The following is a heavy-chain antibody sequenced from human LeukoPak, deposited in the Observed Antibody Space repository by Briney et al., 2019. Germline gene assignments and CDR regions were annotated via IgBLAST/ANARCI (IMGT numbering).Heavy chain of an antibody. V-gene: IGHV3-30-3*01. Sequence: GGSLRLSCAASGFTFSSYAMHWVRQAPGKGLEWVAVISYDGSNKYYADSVKGRFTISRDNSKNTLYLQMNSLRAEDTAVYYCAREMTGAFDYWGQGTLATVTS. CDR3: AREMTGAFDY. CDR2: ISYDGSNK. D-gene: IGHD3-9*01. J-gene: IGHJ4*02. CDR1: GFTFSSYA.